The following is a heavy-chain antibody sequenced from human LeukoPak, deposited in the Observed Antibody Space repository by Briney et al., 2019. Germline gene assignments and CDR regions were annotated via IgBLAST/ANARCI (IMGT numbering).Heavy chain of an antibody. D-gene: IGHD4-11*01. CDR2: IYTSGST. Sequence: SETLSLTCTVTGGSLSSGSYYWSWIRQPAGKGLEWIGRIYTSGSTDYNPSLKSRVTISVDTSKNQFSLNLSSVTAADTAVYYCARESNYDGNWFDPWGQGTLVTVSS. CDR1: GGSLSSGSYY. V-gene: IGHV4-61*02. J-gene: IGHJ5*02. CDR3: ARESNYDGNWFDP.